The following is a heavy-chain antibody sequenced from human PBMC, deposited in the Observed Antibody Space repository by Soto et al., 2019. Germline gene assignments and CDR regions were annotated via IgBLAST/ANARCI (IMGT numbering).Heavy chain of an antibody. J-gene: IGHJ4*02. Sequence: QVQLVESGGGVVQPGRSLRLSCAASGFTFSSYAMHWVRQAPGKGLEWVAVISYDGSNKYYADSVKGRFTISRDNSKNTLYLQMNSLRAEDTAVYYCARDLRIVGATWDYWGQGTLXTVX. CDR2: ISYDGSNK. CDR1: GFTFSSYA. CDR3: ARDLRIVGATWDY. D-gene: IGHD1-26*01. V-gene: IGHV3-30-3*01.